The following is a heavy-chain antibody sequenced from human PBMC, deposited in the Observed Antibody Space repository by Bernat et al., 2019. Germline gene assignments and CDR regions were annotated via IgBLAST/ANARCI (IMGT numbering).Heavy chain of an antibody. J-gene: IGHJ4*02. CDR2: LSSSSSYI. CDR1: GFTFSSYS. V-gene: IGHV3-21*01. Sequence: EVQLVESGGGLVKPGGSLRLSCAASGFTFSSYSMNWVRQAPGKGLEWVSSLSSSSSYIYYADSVKGRFTISRDNAKNSLYLQMNSLRAEDTAVYYCARGAPYYGSGTTTERAKKFDYWGQGTLVTVSS. CDR3: ARGAPYYGSGTTTERAKKFDY. D-gene: IGHD3-10*01.